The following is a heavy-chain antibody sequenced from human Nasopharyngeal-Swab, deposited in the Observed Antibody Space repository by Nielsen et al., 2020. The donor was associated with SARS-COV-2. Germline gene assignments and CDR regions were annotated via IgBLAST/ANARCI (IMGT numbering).Heavy chain of an antibody. J-gene: IGHJ4*02. D-gene: IGHD5-12*01. V-gene: IGHV1-18*01. CDR1: GYTFTSYG. CDR2: ISAYNGNT. CDR3: ARGPISGYSGYRKYDY. Sequence: ASVKVSCKASGYTFTSYGISWVRQAPGQGLEWMGWISAYNGNTNYAQKLQGRVTMTTETSTSTAYMELRSLRSDDTAVYYCARGPISGYSGYRKYDYWGQGTLVTVSS.